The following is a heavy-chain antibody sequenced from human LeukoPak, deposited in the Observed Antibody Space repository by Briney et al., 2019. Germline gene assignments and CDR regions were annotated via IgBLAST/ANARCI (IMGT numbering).Heavy chain of an antibody. J-gene: IGHJ4*02. D-gene: IGHD5-18*01. CDR3: ARLLGSYAYVFYFDF. CDR1: GYTFTSYG. CDR2: ISAYNSNT. V-gene: IGHV1-18*01. Sequence: GASVKVSCKASGYTFTSYGISWVRQAPGQGLEWMGWISAYNSNTNYAQKLQGRVTMTTDTSTSTAYMELRSLRSDDTAVYYCARLLGSYAYVFYFDFWGQGTLVTVSS.